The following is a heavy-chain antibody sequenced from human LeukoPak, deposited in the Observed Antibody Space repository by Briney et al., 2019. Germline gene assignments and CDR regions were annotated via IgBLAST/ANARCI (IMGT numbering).Heavy chain of an antibody. CDR2: IYYSGST. J-gene: IGHJ4*02. CDR1: GGSFSGYY. D-gene: IGHD4-17*01. V-gene: IGHV4-30-4*01. Sequence: SETLSLTCAVYGGSFSGYYWSWIRQPPGKGLEWIGYIYYSGSTYYNPSLKSRVTISVDTTKNQFSLKLSSVTAADTAVYYCARDRATVTTLWGQGTLVTVSS. CDR3: ARDRATVTTL.